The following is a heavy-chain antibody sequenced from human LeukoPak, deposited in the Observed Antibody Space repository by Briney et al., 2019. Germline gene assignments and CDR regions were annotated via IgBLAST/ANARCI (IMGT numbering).Heavy chain of an antibody. Sequence: GGSLRLSCAASGFTVSSNYMSWVRQAPGKGLEWVSAIHSSGGTYYADSVKGRFTISRDTSKNTLYLQINSLRVEDTAVYYCIVFGDSNHWGQGTLVTVSS. CDR2: IHSSGGT. J-gene: IGHJ5*02. CDR1: GFTVSSNY. CDR3: IVFGDSNH. D-gene: IGHD4-17*01. V-gene: IGHV3-53*01.